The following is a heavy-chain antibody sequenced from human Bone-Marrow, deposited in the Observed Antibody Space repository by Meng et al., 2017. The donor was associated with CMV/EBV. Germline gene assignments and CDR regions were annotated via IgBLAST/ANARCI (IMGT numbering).Heavy chain of an antibody. J-gene: IGHJ4*02. V-gene: IGHV5-51*01. Sequence: GGSLRLSCKGSGYSFTSYWIGWVRQMPGKGLEWMGIIYPGDSDTRYSPSFQGQVTISADKSISTAYLQWSSLKASDTAMYYCARRSSSSGAPGRYFDYWGQGTLVTVSS. CDR2: IYPGDSDT. CDR3: ARRSSSSGAPGRYFDY. D-gene: IGHD6-6*01. CDR1: GYSFTSYW.